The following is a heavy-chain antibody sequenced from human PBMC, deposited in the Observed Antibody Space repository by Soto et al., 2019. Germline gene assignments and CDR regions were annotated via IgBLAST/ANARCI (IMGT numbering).Heavy chain of an antibody. CDR3: ARDLDVGGIAVAVRGSG. Sequence: QVQLVQSGAEVKKPGSSVKVSCKASGGTFSSYAISWVRQAPGQGLEWMGGIIPIFGTANYAQKFQGRVTITADESTSTAYMELSSLRSEDTAVYYCARDLDVGGIAVAVRGSGWGQGTLVTVSS. CDR1: GGTFSSYA. V-gene: IGHV1-69*01. J-gene: IGHJ4*02. CDR2: IIPIFGTA. D-gene: IGHD6-19*01.